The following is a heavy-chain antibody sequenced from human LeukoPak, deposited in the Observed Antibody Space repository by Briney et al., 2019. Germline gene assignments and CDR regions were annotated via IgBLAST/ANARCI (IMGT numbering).Heavy chain of an antibody. Sequence: ASVKVSCKASGYTFTGYYMHWVRQAPGQGLEWMGWINPNSGGTNYAQKFQGRVTMTRDTSISTAYMELSRLRSDDTAVYYCARDVQMVRGALGLFDPWGQGTLVTVSS. CDR2: INPNSGGT. D-gene: IGHD3-10*01. J-gene: IGHJ5*02. CDR1: GYTFTGYY. V-gene: IGHV1-2*02. CDR3: ARDVQMVRGALGLFDP.